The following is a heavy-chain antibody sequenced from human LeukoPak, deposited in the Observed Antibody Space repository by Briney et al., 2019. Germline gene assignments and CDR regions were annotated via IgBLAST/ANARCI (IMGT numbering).Heavy chain of an antibody. D-gene: IGHD6-6*01. CDR1: GGSISSSSYY. J-gene: IGHJ4*02. Sequence: SETLSLTCTVSGGSISSSSYYWGWIRQPPGKGLEWIGSIYYSGSTYYNPSLKSRVTISVDTSKNQFSLKLSSVTAADTAVYYCARGGSSSQNFDYWGQGTLVTVSS. CDR3: ARGGSSSQNFDY. V-gene: IGHV4-39*07. CDR2: IYYSGST.